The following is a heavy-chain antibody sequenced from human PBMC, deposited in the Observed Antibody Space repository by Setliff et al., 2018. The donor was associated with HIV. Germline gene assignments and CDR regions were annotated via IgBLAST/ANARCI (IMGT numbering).Heavy chain of an antibody. D-gene: IGHD1-26*01. CDR2: INTNTGNP. CDR1: GGTFSSYG. J-gene: IGHJ4*02. Sequence: GASVKVSCKASGGTFSSYGITWVRQAPGQGPEWMGWINTNTGNPTYAQGFTGRFVFSLDTSVSTAYLQISSLKAEDTAVYYCARVQTSGSYFVDYWGQGTLVTVSS. CDR3: ARVQTSGSYFVDY. V-gene: IGHV7-4-1*02.